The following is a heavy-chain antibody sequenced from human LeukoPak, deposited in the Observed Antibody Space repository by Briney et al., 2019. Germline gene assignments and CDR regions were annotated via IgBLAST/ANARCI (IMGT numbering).Heavy chain of an antibody. V-gene: IGHV3-30-3*02. Sequence: PGGSLRLSCAASGFTFSSYAMHWVRQAPGKGLEWVAVISYDGSNKYYADSVKGRFTISRDNSKNTLYLQMNSLRAEDTAVYYCAKLEYLDWLLKAVGFDYWGQGTLVTVSS. CDR1: GFTFSSYA. D-gene: IGHD3-9*01. CDR2: ISYDGSNK. J-gene: IGHJ4*02. CDR3: AKLEYLDWLLKAVGFDY.